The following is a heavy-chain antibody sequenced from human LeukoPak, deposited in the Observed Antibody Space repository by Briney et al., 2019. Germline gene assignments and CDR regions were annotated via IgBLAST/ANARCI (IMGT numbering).Heavy chain of an antibody. D-gene: IGHD4-17*01. CDR2: IYYSVSP. Sequence: SESLSLTCTVSLGSTTSGGYYSRWIRQHPGKCLECIGYIYYSVSPTSNPPLKSRVTISVDTSKNQFSLKLSSVTAADTAVYYCARDLGGDYGDYPLVRLGYWGQGTLVTVSS. CDR3: ARDLGGDYGDYPLVRLGY. V-gene: IGHV4-31*03. CDR1: LGSTTSGGYY. J-gene: IGHJ4*02.